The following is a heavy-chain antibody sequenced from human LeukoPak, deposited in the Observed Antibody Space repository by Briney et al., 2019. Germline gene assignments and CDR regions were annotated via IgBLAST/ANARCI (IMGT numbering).Heavy chain of an antibody. CDR1: GFTFSSYW. D-gene: IGHD3-22*01. CDR3: ARDDSSGYYYEYYFDY. V-gene: IGHV3-7*03. J-gene: IGHJ4*02. Sequence: GGSLRLSCAASGFTFSSYWMSWVRQAPGKGLEWVANIKQDGSEKYYVDSVKGRFTITRDNAKNSLCLQMNSLRAEDTAVYYCARDDSSGYYYEYYFDYWGQGTLVTVSS. CDR2: IKQDGSEK.